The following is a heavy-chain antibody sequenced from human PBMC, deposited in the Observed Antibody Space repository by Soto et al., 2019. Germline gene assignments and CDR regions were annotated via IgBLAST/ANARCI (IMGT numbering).Heavy chain of an antibody. CDR2: IYYSGST. J-gene: IGHJ5*02. Sequence: QLQLQESGPGLVKPSETLSLTCTVSGGSISSSSSYWGWIRQPPGKGLEWIGYIYYSGSTNYNPSLKSRVTISVDTSKNQFSLTLNSVTAADTAVYYCARQPLGAATVTSVINWFDPWGQGALVTVSS. D-gene: IGHD4-17*01. CDR3: ARQPLGAATVTSVINWFDP. CDR1: GGSISSSSSY. V-gene: IGHV4-39*01.